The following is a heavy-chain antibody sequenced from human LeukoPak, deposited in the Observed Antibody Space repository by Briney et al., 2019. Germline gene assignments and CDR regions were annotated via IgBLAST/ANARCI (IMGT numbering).Heavy chain of an antibody. CDR1: GFTFSSYS. D-gene: IGHD6-19*01. CDR3: ARDRAVYSSGWYGDAFDI. V-gene: IGHV3-21*01. Sequence: PGGSLRLSCAASGFTFSSYSMNWVRQAPGKGLEWVSSISSSSSYIYYADSVKGRFTISRDNAKNSLYLQMNSLRAEDTAVYYCARDRAVYSSGWYGDAFDIWGQGTMVTVSS. CDR2: ISSSSSYI. J-gene: IGHJ3*02.